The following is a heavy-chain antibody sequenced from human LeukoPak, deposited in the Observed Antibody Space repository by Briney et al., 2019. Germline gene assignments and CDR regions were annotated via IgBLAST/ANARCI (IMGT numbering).Heavy chain of an antibody. CDR1: GGSLSSYN. CDR3: ARDKRVAVAGTYIYYYYMDV. D-gene: IGHD6-19*01. J-gene: IGHJ6*03. CDR2: IYISGSGST. Sequence: SETLSLTCTVSGGSLSSYNWSWIRQPAGKGLEWIGRIYISGSGSTNYNPSLKSRVTMSVATSKNQFSLKLSSVTAADTAVYCCARDKRVAVAGTYIYYYYMDVWGNGTTVTISS. V-gene: IGHV4-4*07.